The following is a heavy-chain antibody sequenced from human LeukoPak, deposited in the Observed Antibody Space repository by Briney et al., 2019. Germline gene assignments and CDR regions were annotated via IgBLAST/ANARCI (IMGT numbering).Heavy chain of an antibody. CDR3: ARADFVKWWFDP. J-gene: IGHJ5*02. CDR2: INWNGGST. V-gene: IGHV3-20*04. Sequence: GGSLRLSCAASGFTFDDYGMSWVRQGPGKGLEWVSGINWNGGSTGYADSVTGRFTVSRDNAKNSLYLHMHRLRVEDTAFYYCARADFVKWWFDPWGQGTLVTVSS. D-gene: IGHD1-26*01. CDR1: GFTFDDYG.